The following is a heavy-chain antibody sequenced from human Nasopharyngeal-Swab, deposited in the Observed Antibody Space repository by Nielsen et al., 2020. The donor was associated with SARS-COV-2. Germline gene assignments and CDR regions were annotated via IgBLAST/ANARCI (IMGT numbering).Heavy chain of an antibody. CDR3: ARERGGGYGDY. CDR2: ITSGNSV. J-gene: IGHJ4*02. D-gene: IGHD5-12*01. Sequence: GESLTISCATSGFTFSPYTMTWVRQAPGKGLQWISYITSGNSVQYADSVRGRFTISRDNAKNSLYLQMNSLTAEDTAVYYCARERGGGYGDYWGQGTLVTVSS. V-gene: IGHV3-48*04. CDR1: GFTFSPYT.